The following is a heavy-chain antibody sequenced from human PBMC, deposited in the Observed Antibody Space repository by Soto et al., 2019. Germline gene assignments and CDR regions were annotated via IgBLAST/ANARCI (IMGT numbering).Heavy chain of an antibody. CDR3: ACSRETVDTAMVRVGYYYYGMDV. Sequence: ASVKVSCKASGYTFTSYGISWVRQAPGQGLEWMGWISAYNGNTNYAQKLQGRVTMTTDTSTSTAYMELRSLRSDDTAVYYGACSRETVDTAMVRVGYYYYGMDVWGQGTTVTVSS. J-gene: IGHJ6*02. CDR1: GYTFTSYG. CDR2: ISAYNGNT. V-gene: IGHV1-18*01. D-gene: IGHD5-18*01.